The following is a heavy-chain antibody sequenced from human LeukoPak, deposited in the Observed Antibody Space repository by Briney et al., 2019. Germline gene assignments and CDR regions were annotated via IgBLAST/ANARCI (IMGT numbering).Heavy chain of an antibody. J-gene: IGHJ5*02. V-gene: IGHV1-2*02. CDR3: ARVANGSYTPLCGACWFDP. D-gene: IGHD1-26*01. CDR2: INPNSGVT. CDR1: GYTFSGFY. Sequence: AAVKVSCKASGYTFSGFYIHWVRQAPGQGLEWMGWINPNSGVTNYAQKLQGRVTITRDTSIDTAYMQLSRLRSDDTAVYYCARVANGSYTPLCGACWFDPWGQGTLVTVSS.